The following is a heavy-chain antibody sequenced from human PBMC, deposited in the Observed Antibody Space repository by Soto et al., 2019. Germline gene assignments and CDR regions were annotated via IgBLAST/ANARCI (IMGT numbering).Heavy chain of an antibody. J-gene: IGHJ4*02. CDR2: ISGSGGST. V-gene: IGHV3-23*01. Sequence: EVQLLESGGGLVQPGGSLRLSCAASGFTFSSYAMRWVRQAPGKGLEWVSAISGSGGSTYYAASEKGRFTISRDNSKNTLYLQMNSLRAEDTAVYYCARRGSGCYYDYWGQGTLVTVSS. D-gene: IGHD6-19*01. CDR3: ARRGSGCYYDY. CDR1: GFTFSSYA.